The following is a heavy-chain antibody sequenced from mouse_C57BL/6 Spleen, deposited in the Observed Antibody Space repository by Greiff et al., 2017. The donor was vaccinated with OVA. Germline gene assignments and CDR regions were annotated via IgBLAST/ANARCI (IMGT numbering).Heavy chain of an antibody. V-gene: IGHV1-55*01. CDR1: GYTFTSYW. CDR3: ARAGVTYYFDY. CDR2: IYPGSGST. Sequence: QVQLQQSGAELVKPGASVKLSCKASGYTFTSYWMHWVKQRPGQGLEWIGDIYPGSGSTNYNEKFKSKATLTVDKSSSTAYMQRSSLTAEDSAVYCGARAGVTYYFDYWGQGTTLTVSS. J-gene: IGHJ2*01. D-gene: IGHD2-13*01.